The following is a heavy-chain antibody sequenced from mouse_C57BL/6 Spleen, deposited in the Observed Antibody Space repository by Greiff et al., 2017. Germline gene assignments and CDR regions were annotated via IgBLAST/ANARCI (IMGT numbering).Heavy chain of an antibody. CDR2: ISSGGSYT. V-gene: IGHV5-6*01. CDR1: GFTFSSYG. Sequence: EVKLMESGGDLVKPGGSLKLSCAASGFTFSSYGLSWVRQTPDKRLEWVATISSGGSYTYYPDSVKGRVTISRENAKNTLYLQMSSLKSEDTAMYYCARPYGNYFDYWGQGTTLTVSS. D-gene: IGHD2-1*01. CDR3: ARPYGNYFDY. J-gene: IGHJ2*01.